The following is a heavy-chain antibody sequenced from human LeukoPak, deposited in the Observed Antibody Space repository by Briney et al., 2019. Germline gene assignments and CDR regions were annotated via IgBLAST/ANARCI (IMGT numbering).Heavy chain of an antibody. V-gene: IGHV4-31*03. J-gene: IGHJ5*02. CDR3: VKEGVWSGWFDT. CDR1: GVSISSGGYY. D-gene: IGHD2-21*01. Sequence: PSETLSLTCTVSGVSISSGGYYWSWIRQHPGKGLEWIGYIYYSGSTYYNPSLKSRVTISVDTSKNQFSLKLNSVTAADTAVYYCVKEGVWSGWFDTWGQGTLVTVSS. CDR2: IYYSGST.